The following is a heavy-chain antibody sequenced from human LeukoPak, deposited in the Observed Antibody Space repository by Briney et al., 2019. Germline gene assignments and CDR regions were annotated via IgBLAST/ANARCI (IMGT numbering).Heavy chain of an antibody. CDR2: ISYDGDNK. CDR1: GFTFSSYG. CDR3: AESKGDFWTGYYFH. J-gene: IGHJ4*02. V-gene: IGHV3-30*18. D-gene: IGHD3/OR15-3a*01. Sequence: GSLRLSCAASGFTFSSYGMHWVRQAPGKGLEWVAVISYDGDNKYYGDSVKGRFTVSRDNSKNTLYLKMNRLRPEDTAVYYCAESKGDFWTGYYFHWGQGTLVTVSS.